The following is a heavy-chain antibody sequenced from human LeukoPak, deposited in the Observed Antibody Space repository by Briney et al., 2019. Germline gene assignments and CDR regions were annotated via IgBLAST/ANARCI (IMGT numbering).Heavy chain of an antibody. CDR2: IYSSGAT. Sequence: PSETLSLTCRVSGDSIRSYYWGWIRQPPGKGLEWIGYIYSSGATTYNPSLKSRLIISVDTSKNQFSLQLSSVTAADTAVYFCSRRGRTSGGAWYFDLWGRGTLVTVSS. CDR1: GDSIRSYY. D-gene: IGHD3-16*01. V-gene: IGHV4-59*01. J-gene: IGHJ2*01. CDR3: SRRGRTSGGAWYFDL.